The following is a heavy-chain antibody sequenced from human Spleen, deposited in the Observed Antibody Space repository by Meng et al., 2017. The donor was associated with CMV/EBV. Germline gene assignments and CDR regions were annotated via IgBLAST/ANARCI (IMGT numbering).Heavy chain of an antibody. CDR1: GFNFRTYE. D-gene: IGHD1-1*01. J-gene: IGHJ4*02. V-gene: IGHV3-48*03. Sequence: GESLKISCAASGFNFRTYEMNWVRQAPGKGLEWLSYISNTGSPIYYADSVKGRFTISRDNAKNSLYLQMNSLRAEDTAVYYCARNGQKTGTPSNYWGQGTLVTVSS. CDR3: ARNGQKTGTPSNY. CDR2: ISNTGSPI.